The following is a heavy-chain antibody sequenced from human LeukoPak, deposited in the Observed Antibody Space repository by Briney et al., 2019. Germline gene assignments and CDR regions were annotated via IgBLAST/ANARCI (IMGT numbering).Heavy chain of an antibody. V-gene: IGHV1-2*02. CDR1: EYTFTGYY. Sequence: ASVKVSCKASEYTFTGYYMHWVRQAPGQGLEWMGWINPNSGGTNYAQKFQGRVTMTRDTSISTAYMELSRLRSDDTAVYYCARVLNYYDSSGYLHHWGQGTLVTVSS. CDR3: ARVLNYYDSSGYLHH. D-gene: IGHD3-22*01. J-gene: IGHJ4*02. CDR2: INPNSGGT.